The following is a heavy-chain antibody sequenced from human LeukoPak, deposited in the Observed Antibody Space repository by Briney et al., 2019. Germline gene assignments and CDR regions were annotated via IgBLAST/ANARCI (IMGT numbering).Heavy chain of an antibody. D-gene: IGHD6-6*01. CDR1: GFTFSSYW. CDR3: AREGIAARRGFNWFDP. Sequence: GGSLRLSCAASGFTFSSYWMHWVRQAPGKGLVWVSRINSDGSSTSYADCVKGRFTISRDNAKNTLYLQMNSLRAEDTAVYYCAREGIAARRGFNWFDPWGQGTLVTVSS. CDR2: INSDGSST. V-gene: IGHV3-74*01. J-gene: IGHJ5*02.